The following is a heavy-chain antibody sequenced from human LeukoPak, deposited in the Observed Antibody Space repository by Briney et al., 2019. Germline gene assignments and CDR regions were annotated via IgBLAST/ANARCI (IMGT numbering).Heavy chain of an antibody. V-gene: IGHV3-23*01. D-gene: IGHD6-19*01. CDR1: GFTFSSYA. CDR3: ARARPSGWYPFDY. CDR2: ISGSGGST. J-gene: IGHJ4*02. Sequence: GGSLRLSCAASGFTFSSYAMSWVRQAPGKGLEWVSAISGSGGSTYYADSVKGRFTISRDNSKNSLYLQMNSLRAEDTAVYYCARARPSGWYPFDYWGQGTLVTVSS.